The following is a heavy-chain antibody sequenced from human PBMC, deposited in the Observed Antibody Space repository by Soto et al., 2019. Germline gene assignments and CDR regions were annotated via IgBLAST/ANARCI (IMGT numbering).Heavy chain of an antibody. CDR3: ARDHGLAAAGPGYYYYYGMDV. Sequence: ESGGGVVQPGRSLRLSCAASGFTFSSYGMHWVRQAPGKGLEWVAVIWYDGSNKYYADSVKGRFTISRDNSKNTLYLQMNSLRAEDTAVYYCARDHGLAAAGPGYYYYYGMDVWGQGTTVTVSS. CDR2: IWYDGSNK. D-gene: IGHD6-13*01. J-gene: IGHJ6*02. CDR1: GFTFSSYG. V-gene: IGHV3-33*01.